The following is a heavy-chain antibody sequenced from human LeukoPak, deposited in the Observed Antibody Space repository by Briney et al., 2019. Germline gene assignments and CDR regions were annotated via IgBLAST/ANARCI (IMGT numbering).Heavy chain of an antibody. V-gene: IGHV5-51*01. CDR2: IYPGDSDT. CDR3: AIGESKYYDFWSGYGGVFGY. J-gene: IGHJ4*02. CDR1: GYSFTSYW. D-gene: IGHD3-3*01. Sequence: GESLKISCKGSGYSFTSYWIGWVRQMPGKGLELMGIIYPGDSDTRYSPSFQGQVTISADKSISTAYLQWSSLKASDTAMYYCAIGESKYYDFWSGYGGVFGYWGQGTLVTVSS.